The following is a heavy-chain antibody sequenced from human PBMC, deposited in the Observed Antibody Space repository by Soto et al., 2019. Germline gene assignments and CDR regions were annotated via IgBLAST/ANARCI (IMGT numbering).Heavy chain of an antibody. D-gene: IGHD2-15*01. CDR2: ISAYNGNT. CDR3: ARENVGYCSGGSCSSYYYYYSLDV. CDR1: GYTFTSYG. V-gene: IGHV1-18*01. J-gene: IGHJ6*03. Sequence: QVQLVQSGAEVKKPGASVKVSCKASGYTFTSYGISWVRQAPGQGLEWMGWISAYNGNTNYAQKLQGRVTMTTDTSTSTAYMELRSLRSDDTAVYYCARENVGYCSGGSCSSYYYYYSLDVWGKGTTVTVSS.